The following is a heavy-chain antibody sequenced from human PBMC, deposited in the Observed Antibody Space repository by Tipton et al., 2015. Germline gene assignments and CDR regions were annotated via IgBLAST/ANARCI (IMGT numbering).Heavy chain of an antibody. Sequence: TLSLTCTVSGGSVSSGSYFWTWIRQPPGKGLEWIGYIYSSATTSYSSALRSRVTISVDTSKNQFSLNLRSVTAADTAVYYCATHVRGPKRVGVVSGTIYHYSAMDIWGQGTTVTVSS. V-gene: IGHV4-61*01. CDR2: IYSSATT. CDR1: GGSVSSGSYF. D-gene: IGHD3-3*01. CDR3: ATHVRGPKRVGVVSGTIYHYSAMDI. J-gene: IGHJ6*02.